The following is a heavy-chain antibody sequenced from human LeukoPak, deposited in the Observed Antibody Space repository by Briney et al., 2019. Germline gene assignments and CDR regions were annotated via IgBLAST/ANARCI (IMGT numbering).Heavy chain of an antibody. CDR2: IRGSGGST. Sequence: GGSLRLSCAASGFTFSSYAMSWVRQAPGKGLEGVSAIRGSGGSTYYADSVKGRFTISRDNSKNTLYLQMNSLRAEDTAVYYCAKRIVGAPIDYWGQGPLVTVSS. CDR1: GFTFSSYA. J-gene: IGHJ4*02. V-gene: IGHV3-23*01. D-gene: IGHD1-26*01. CDR3: AKRIVGAPIDY.